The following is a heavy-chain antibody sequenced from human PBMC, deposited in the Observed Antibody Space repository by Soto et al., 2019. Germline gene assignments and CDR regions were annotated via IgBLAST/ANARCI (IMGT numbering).Heavy chain of an antibody. V-gene: IGHV1-2*02. CDR3: ASAVWFGELGDAFDI. Sequence: ASVKVSCKASGYTFTGYYMHWVRQAPGQGLEWMGWINPNSGGTNYAQKFQGRVTMTRDTSISTAYMELSRLRSDDAAVYYCASAVWFGELGDAFDIWGQGTMVTVSS. J-gene: IGHJ3*02. D-gene: IGHD3-10*01. CDR2: INPNSGGT. CDR1: GYTFTGYY.